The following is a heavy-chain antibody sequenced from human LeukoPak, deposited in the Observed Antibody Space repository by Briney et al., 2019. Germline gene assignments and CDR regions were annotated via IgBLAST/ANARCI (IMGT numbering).Heavy chain of an antibody. J-gene: IGHJ3*02. Sequence: SETLSLTCTVSGGSISSSSYYWGWIRQPPGKGLEWIGEINHSGSTNYNPSLKSRVTISVDTSKNQFSLKLSSVTAADTAVYYCARGGRIVGATKNYRRAFDIWGQGTMVTVSS. V-gene: IGHV4-39*07. CDR1: GGSISSSSYY. CDR3: ARGGRIVGATKNYRRAFDI. CDR2: INHSGST. D-gene: IGHD1-26*01.